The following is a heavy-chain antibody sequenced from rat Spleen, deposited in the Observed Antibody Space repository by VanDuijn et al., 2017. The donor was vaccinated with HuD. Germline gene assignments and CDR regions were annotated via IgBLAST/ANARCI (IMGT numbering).Heavy chain of an antibody. CDR2: ITNSGGST. Sequence: EVQLVETGGGLVQPGRSLKLSCVASGFTFNHYWMSWTRQAPGKGLVWVASITNSGGSTYYPDSVKGRFTISRDNAQNTLYLQMNSLRSEDTATYYCTREGNSGYDYWGQGVMVTVSS. CDR1: GFTFNHYW. CDR3: TREGNSGYDY. V-gene: IGHV5-31*01. D-gene: IGHD4-3*01. J-gene: IGHJ2*01.